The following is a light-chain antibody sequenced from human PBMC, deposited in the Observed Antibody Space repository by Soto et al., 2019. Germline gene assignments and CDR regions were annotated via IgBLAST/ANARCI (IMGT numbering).Light chain of an antibody. CDR1: RNLNRK. Sequence: EIVMTQSPATLSVSPGERATLSCRASRNLNRKLAWYQQKPGQAPRLRISGASTRATGIPARFSGSGSGTEFTLTISSLQSEDFAVYYCQQYYDYPPLIFGGGTKVEIK. CDR3: QQYYDYPPLI. V-gene: IGKV3-15*01. CDR2: GAS. J-gene: IGKJ4*01.